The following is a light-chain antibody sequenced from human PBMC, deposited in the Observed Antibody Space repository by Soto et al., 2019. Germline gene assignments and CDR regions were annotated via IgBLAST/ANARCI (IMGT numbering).Light chain of an antibody. V-gene: IGLV2-14*01. CDR1: SSDVGGYNY. Sequence: SALTQPASVSGSPGQSITISCTGTSSDVGGYNYVSWYQQHPGKGPKLMIYDVSNRPSGVSNRFSGSKSGNTASLTISGLQAEDEADYYCSSYTSSSTLGVFGTGTKLTVL. J-gene: IGLJ1*01. CDR2: DVS. CDR3: SSYTSSSTLGV.